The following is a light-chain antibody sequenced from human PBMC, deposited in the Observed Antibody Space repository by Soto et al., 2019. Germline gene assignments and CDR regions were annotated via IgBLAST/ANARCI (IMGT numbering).Light chain of an antibody. Sequence: QSALTQPASVSESPGQSITISCTGTSSDVGGYNYVSWYQQHPGKAPKLMIYDVSNRPSGVSNRFSGSKSGNTASLTISGLQAEDEADYYCSSYTSSSTPGVFGTGTKLTVL. V-gene: IGLV2-14*01. CDR1: SSDVGGYNY. J-gene: IGLJ1*01. CDR2: DVS. CDR3: SSYTSSSTPGV.